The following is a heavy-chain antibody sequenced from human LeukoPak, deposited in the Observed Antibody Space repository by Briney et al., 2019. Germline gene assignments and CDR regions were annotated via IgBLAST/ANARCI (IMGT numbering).Heavy chain of an antibody. Sequence: GGCLRLSCTTSGFNFRAYWMGWVRQAPGQRLEWMGWINAGNGNTKYSQKFQGRVTITRDTSASTAYMELSSLRSEDTAVYYCARVGSYDSSGYYDYWGQGTLVTVSS. V-gene: IGHV1-3*01. J-gene: IGHJ4*02. D-gene: IGHD3-22*01. CDR3: ARVGSYDSSGYYDY. CDR2: INAGNGNT. CDR1: GFNFRAYW.